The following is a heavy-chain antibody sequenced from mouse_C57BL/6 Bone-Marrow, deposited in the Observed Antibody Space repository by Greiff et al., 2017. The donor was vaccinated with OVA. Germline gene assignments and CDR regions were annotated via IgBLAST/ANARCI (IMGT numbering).Heavy chain of an antibody. Sequence: QVQLQQPGAELVKPGASVKESCKASGYTFTSYWMHWVKQRPGQGLEWIGRIHPSDSDTNYNEKFKSKATLTVDTSSSTAYMQLSSLTSEDSAVYYCVITTVVDAMDYWGQGTSVTVSS. J-gene: IGHJ4*01. CDR2: IHPSDSDT. V-gene: IGHV1-74*01. D-gene: IGHD1-1*01. CDR1: GYTFTSYW. CDR3: VITTVVDAMDY.